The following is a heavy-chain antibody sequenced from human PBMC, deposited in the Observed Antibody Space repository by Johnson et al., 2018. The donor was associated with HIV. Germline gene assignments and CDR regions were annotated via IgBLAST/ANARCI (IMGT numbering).Heavy chain of an antibody. Sequence: VQLVESGGGLVQPGGSLRLSCAASGFTFSSYVMSWVRQAPGKGLEWVSGIGVSGDSTYYADYVKGRFTISRDNSKNTLYLQMNSLRVEDTAVYYCAKGADYADYEGAFDIWGQGTMVTVSS. CDR2: IGVSGDST. D-gene: IGHD4-17*01. J-gene: IGHJ3*02. CDR1: GFTFSSYV. V-gene: IGHV3-23*04. CDR3: AKGADYADYEGAFDI.